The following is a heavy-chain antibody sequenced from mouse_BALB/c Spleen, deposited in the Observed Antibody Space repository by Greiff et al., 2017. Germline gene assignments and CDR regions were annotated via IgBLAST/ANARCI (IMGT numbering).Heavy chain of an antibody. V-gene: IGHV5-12-1*01. CDR2: ISSGGGST. D-gene: IGHD3-1*01. CDR3: ARHLSGYADY. Sequence: VESGGGLVKPGGSLKLSCAASGFAFSSYDMSWVRQTPEKRLEWVAYISSGGGSTYYPDTVKGRFTISRDNAKNTLYLQMSSLKSEDTAMYYCARHLSGYADYWGQGTTLTVSS. J-gene: IGHJ2*01. CDR1: GFAFSSYD.